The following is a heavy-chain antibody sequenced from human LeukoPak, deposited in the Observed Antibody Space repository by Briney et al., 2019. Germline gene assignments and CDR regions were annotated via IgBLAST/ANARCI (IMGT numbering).Heavy chain of an antibody. V-gene: IGHV4-34*09. CDR3: ASGDGCNLAFDY. Sequence: SETLSLTCAVYGGSFSGYYWSWIRQPPGKGLEWIGYIYYSGSTYYNPSLKSRVTISVDTSKNQFSLKLSSVTAADTAVYYCASGDGCNLAFDYWGQGTLVTVSS. D-gene: IGHD5-24*01. J-gene: IGHJ4*02. CDR1: GGSFSGYY. CDR2: IYYSGST.